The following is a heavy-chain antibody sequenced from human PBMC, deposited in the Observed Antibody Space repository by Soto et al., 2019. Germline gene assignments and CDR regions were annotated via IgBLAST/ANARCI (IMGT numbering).Heavy chain of an antibody. CDR3: AKVLRGTGYCGYDSEPFDY. CDR2: ISGSGGST. D-gene: IGHD5-12*01. Sequence: EVQLLESGGGLVQPGGSLRLSCAASGFTFSSYAMSWVRQAPGKGLEWVSAISGSGGSTYYADSVKGRFTISRDNSKKTLNLQMNGLRPEDTAVYYCAKVLRGTGYCGYDSEPFDYWGQGTLVTVSS. CDR1: GFTFSSYA. V-gene: IGHV3-23*01. J-gene: IGHJ4*02.